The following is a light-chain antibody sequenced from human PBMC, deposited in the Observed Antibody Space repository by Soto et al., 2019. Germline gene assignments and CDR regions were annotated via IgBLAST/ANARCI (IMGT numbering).Light chain of an antibody. Sequence: EIVFTQSPFTLSFSPFYISTLSFMASQSVSSNLAWYQQRPGQAPRLLIYDASNRATGVPARFSGSRSGTDFTLTISDLEPADFGLYYCQQRLNWPPGFGQGTKVDIK. J-gene: IGKJ1*01. CDR2: DAS. V-gene: IGKV3-11*01. CDR1: QSVSSN. CDR3: QQRLNWPPG.